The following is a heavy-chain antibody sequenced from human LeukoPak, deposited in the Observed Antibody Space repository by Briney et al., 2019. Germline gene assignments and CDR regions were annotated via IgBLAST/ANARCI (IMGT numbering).Heavy chain of an antibody. CDR2: ISGSAGTT. D-gene: IGHD5-24*01. CDR3: AKDRVLREDGWVFDF. J-gene: IGHJ4*02. Sequence: PGGSLSLSCAVSGFTYSYYYMSWVRQTPGKGLEWVSTISGSAGTTYYADSVKGRFSVSRANSKNTLYLQMDSLRAEDTAVYYCAKDRVLREDGWVFDFRGQGTLVTVSS. CDR1: GFTYSYYY. V-gene: IGHV3-23*01.